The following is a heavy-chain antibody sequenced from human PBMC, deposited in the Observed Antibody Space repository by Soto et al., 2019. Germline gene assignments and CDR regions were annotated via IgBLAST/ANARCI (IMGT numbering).Heavy chain of an antibody. Sequence: EVHLLESGGGLVQPGGSLRLSCAASGFTFSNYAMNWVRQAPGKGLEWVSGISGGGDSTYYADSVKGRFIISRDNSKNTLFLQVNTLRAEDTAVYYCAKDQVPVYSYDSRGTFDYWGQGTLVTVSS. D-gene: IGHD3-22*01. CDR2: ISGGGDST. V-gene: IGHV3-23*01. CDR1: GFTFSNYA. J-gene: IGHJ4*02. CDR3: AKDQVPVYSYDSRGTFDY.